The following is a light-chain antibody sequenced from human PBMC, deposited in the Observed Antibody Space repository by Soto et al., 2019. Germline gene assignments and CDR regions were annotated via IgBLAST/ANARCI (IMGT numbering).Light chain of an antibody. Sequence: DIQMTQSPSTLSASVGDRVTITCRASQSISSWLAWYQQKPGKAPKLLIYDASSLESGVPSRFSASGSGTEFTLTISSLQPDDFATYYCQQYNSYRGTFGQGTKVEIK. CDR2: DAS. CDR3: QQYNSYRGT. V-gene: IGKV1-5*01. J-gene: IGKJ1*01. CDR1: QSISSW.